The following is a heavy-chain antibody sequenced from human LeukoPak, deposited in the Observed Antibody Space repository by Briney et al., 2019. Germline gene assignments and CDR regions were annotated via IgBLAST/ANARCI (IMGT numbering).Heavy chain of an antibody. V-gene: IGHV4-34*01. CDR3: ARGYYYDSSAPFDY. J-gene: IGHJ4*02. CDR2: INHSGST. Sequence: SETLSLTCAVYGGSFSGYYWSWIRQPPGKGLEWIGEINHSGSTNYNPSLKSRVTISVDTSKNQFSLKLSSVTAADTAVYYCARGYYYDSSAPFDYWGQGTLATVSS. CDR1: GGSFSGYY. D-gene: IGHD3-22*01.